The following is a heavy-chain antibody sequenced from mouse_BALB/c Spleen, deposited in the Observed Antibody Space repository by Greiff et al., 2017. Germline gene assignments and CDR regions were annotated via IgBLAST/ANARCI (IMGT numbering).Heavy chain of an antibody. D-gene: IGHD1-1*01. CDR3: ARDYGDYAMDY. CDR2: INPYNDGT. V-gene: IGHV1-14*01. J-gene: IGHJ4*01. CDR1: GYTFTSYV. Sequence: EVQLVESGPELVKPGASVKMSCKASGYTFTSYVMHWVKQKPGQGLEWIGYINPYNDGTKYNEKFKGKATLTSDKSSSTAYMELSSLTSEDSAVYYCARDYGDYAMDYWVQGTSVTVSS.